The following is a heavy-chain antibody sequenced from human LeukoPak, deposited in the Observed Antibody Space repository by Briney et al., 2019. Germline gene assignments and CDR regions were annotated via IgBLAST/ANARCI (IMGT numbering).Heavy chain of an antibody. J-gene: IGHJ4*02. CDR1: GFTFSSYA. V-gene: IGHV3-30*04. CDR2: ISFDGSNK. Sequence: GGSLRLSCAASGFTFSSYATHWVRPAPGKGLEWVAVISFDGSNKYYADSVKGRFTISRDNSKNTLYLQMNSLRAEDTAVYYCARLHYYDSSGYYPDLDYWGQGTLVTVSS. CDR3: ARLHYYDSSGYYPDLDY. D-gene: IGHD3-22*01.